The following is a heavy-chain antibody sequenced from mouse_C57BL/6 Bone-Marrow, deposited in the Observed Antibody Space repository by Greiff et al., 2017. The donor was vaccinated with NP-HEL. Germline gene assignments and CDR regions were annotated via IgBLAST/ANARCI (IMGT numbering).Heavy chain of an antibody. CDR1: GYTFTSYG. CDR3: ARGDYYGSSFYY. D-gene: IGHD1-1*01. J-gene: IGHJ2*01. V-gene: IGHV1-81*01. CDR2: IYPRSGNT. Sequence: QVQLQQSGAELARPGASVKLSCKASGYTFTSYGISWVKQRTGQGLEWIGEIYPRSGNTYYNENVKGKATLPGDKASSTAYMELRSLTSEDSAVYLCARGDYYGSSFYYWGQGTTLRVSS.